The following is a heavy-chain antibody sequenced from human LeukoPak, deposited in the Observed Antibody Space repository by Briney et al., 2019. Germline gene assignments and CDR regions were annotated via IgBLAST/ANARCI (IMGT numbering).Heavy chain of an antibody. CDR2: IHPSTGNP. V-gene: IGHV7-4-1*02. J-gene: IGHJ4*02. CDR1: GYTFTNYA. D-gene: IGHD3-16*02. Sequence: GASAKVSCKASGYTFTNYAMNWVRQAPGQGLEWTGWIHPSTGNPTYAQGFTGRFVFSLDTSLTTTYLQISSLEAEDTAVYYCARAFQRLGELSLPAYWGQGTLVTVSS. CDR3: ARAFQRLGELSLPAY.